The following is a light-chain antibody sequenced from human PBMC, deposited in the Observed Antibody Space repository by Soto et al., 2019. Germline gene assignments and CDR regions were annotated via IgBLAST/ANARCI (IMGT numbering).Light chain of an antibody. CDR3: SSYTTITIR. CDR1: LND. V-gene: IGLV2-14*03. J-gene: IGLJ1*01. CDR2: DVT. Sequence: QSALTQPASVSGSPXXXISISCTGTLNDVSWYQQHPGKAPKLIIYDVTYRPSGTSNRFSGSKSGNTASLTISGLQAEDEADYYCSSYTTITIRFGTGTKLTVL.